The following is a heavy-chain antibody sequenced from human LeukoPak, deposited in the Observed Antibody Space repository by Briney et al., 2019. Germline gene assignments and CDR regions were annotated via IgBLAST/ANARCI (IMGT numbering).Heavy chain of an antibody. D-gene: IGHD6-19*01. CDR1: GGSFSGYY. V-gene: IGHV4-34*01. Sequence: SETLSLTCAVYGGSFSGYYWSWIRQPPGKGLEWIGEINHSGSTNYNPSLMSRVTISVDTSKNQFSLKLSSVTAADTAVYYCARGRGSGWYAYYFDYWGQGTLVTVSS. CDR3: ARGRGSGWYAYYFDY. J-gene: IGHJ4*02. CDR2: INHSGST.